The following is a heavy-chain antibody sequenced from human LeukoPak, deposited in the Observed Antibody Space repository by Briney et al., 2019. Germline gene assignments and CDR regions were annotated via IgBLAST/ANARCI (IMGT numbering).Heavy chain of an antibody. CDR2: ISSNGGTT. D-gene: IGHD2-15*01. CDR3: VKGVVVAASIWEYFHY. J-gene: IGHJ1*01. V-gene: IGHV3-64D*06. Sequence: GGSLRLSCSASGFTFSNYAMHWVRQAPGKGLEYVSSISSNGGTTYYADSVKGRFTISRDNSKNSLFLQMSSLRPEDTAAYYCVKGVVVAASIWEYFHYWGQGTLVTVSS. CDR1: GFTFSNYA.